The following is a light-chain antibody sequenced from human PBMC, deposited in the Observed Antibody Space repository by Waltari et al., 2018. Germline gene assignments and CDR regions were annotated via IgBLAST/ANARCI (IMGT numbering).Light chain of an antibody. J-gene: IGKJ1*01. V-gene: IGKV3-20*01. CDR2: GAS. CDR3: QQFGTSPWT. CDR1: QSVSSSY. Sequence: EIVLTQSPGTLSLSPGDRLTLSCRASQSVSSSYLAWYQQKPGQAPRLLIYGASSRATGIPDRFSGSGSGTDFTLTISRLEPEDFAVYYCQQFGTSPWTFGQGTRVEIK.